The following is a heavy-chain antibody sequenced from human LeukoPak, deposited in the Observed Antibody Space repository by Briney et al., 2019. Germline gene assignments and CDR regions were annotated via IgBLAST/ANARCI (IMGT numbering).Heavy chain of an antibody. D-gene: IGHD7-27*01. CDR1: GGSFSGYY. Sequence: SETLSLTCAVYGGSFSGYYWSWIRQPPGKGLEWIGEINHSGSTNYNPSLRSRVTISLDTSKNQFSLKLSSVTAADTAVYYCARGLGNWGWWPPRHYYYYMDVWGKGTTVTVSS. J-gene: IGHJ6*03. CDR2: INHSGST. V-gene: IGHV4-34*01. CDR3: ARGLGNWGWWPPRHYYYYMDV.